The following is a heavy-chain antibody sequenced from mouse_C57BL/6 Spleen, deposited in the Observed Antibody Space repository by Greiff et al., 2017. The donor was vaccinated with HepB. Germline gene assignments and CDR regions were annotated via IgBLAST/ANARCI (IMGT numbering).Heavy chain of an antibody. V-gene: IGHV3-6*01. CDR1: GYSITSGYY. Sequence: EVQLQQSGPGLVKPSQSLSLTCSVTGYSITSGYYWNWIRQFPGNKLEWMGYISYDGSNNYNPSLKNRISITRDTSKNQFFLKLNSVTTEDTATYDCAKNYGSSYGYFDVWGTGTTVTVSS. CDR3: AKNYGSSYGYFDV. J-gene: IGHJ1*03. CDR2: ISYDGSN. D-gene: IGHD1-1*01.